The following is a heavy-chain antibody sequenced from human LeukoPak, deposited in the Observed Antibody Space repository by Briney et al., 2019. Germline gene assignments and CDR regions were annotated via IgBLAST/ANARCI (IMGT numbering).Heavy chain of an antibody. V-gene: IGHV3-23*01. D-gene: IGHD3-22*01. J-gene: IGHJ4*02. CDR2: SSASGDST. CDR3: AKETYYYDSSGYYYVRYYFDY. CDR1: GFTFSSYA. Sequence: GGSLRLSCAASGFTFSSYAMSWVRQAPGKGLEWVSASSASGDSTYYAGSVKGRFTISRDNSKNTLYLQMHSLRAEDTAVYYCAKETYYYDSSGYYYVRYYFDYWGQGTLVTVSS.